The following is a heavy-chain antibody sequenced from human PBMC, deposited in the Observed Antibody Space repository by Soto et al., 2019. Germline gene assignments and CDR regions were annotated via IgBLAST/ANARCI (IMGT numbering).Heavy chain of an antibody. CDR2: IYHSGST. Sequence: SETLSLTCAVSGGSISSGGYSWGWIRQPPGKGLEWIGYIYHSGSTYYNPSLKSRVTISVDRSKNQFSLKLSSVTAADTAVYYCARAHYGDYGYGMDVWGQGTTVTVSS. D-gene: IGHD4-17*01. CDR1: GGSISSGGYS. V-gene: IGHV4-30-2*01. CDR3: ARAHYGDYGYGMDV. J-gene: IGHJ6*02.